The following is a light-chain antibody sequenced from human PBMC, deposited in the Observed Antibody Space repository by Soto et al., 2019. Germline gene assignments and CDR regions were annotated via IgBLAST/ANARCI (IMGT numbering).Light chain of an antibody. Sequence: QSALTQPASVSGSPGQSITVSCTGTSNDVGAYNYVSWYQQHPGTAPKLMIYDVSNRPSGVSNRFSGSKSGNTASLTISGLQAEDEADYYCNSYTSSRTYVFGTGTNVTVL. V-gene: IGLV2-14*03. J-gene: IGLJ1*01. CDR3: NSYTSSRTYV. CDR2: DVS. CDR1: SNDVGAYNY.